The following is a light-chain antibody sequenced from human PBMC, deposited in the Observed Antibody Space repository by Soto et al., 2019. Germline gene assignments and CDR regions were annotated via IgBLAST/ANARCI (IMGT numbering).Light chain of an antibody. CDR1: QSVSSN. CDR3: QQYNNWPYT. CDR2: GAS. V-gene: IGKV3-15*01. Sequence: EIVMTQSPATLSVSPGERATLSCRASQSVSSNLAWYQQKPGQAPRLLIYGASTRATGIPARFSGSGSGTEFTLTISSLQSEDFAVYYGQQYNNWPYTFDQGTKLEIK. J-gene: IGKJ2*01.